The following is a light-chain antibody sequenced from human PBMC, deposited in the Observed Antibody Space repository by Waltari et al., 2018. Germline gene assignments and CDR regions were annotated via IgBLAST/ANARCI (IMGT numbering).Light chain of an antibody. CDR1: QRLSSN. CDR2: ASS. J-gene: IGKJ2*01. V-gene: IGKV3-15*01. CDR3: QQYNNWPFA. Sequence: EIVMTQSPATLSWSPGERASLSCRASQRLSSNFAWYPQKPGQSPRLLIYASSTRATGIPARFSGSGSGTEFTLTISSLQPEDFAIYYCQQYNNWPFAFGQGTKLEVK.